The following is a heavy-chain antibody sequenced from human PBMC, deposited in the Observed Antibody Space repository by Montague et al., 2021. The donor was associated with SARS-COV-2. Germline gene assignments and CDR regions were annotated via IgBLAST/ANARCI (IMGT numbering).Heavy chain of an antibody. D-gene: IGHD3-22*01. J-gene: IGHJ5*02. CDR1: GASISGYF. CDR2: IYTSGTT. V-gene: IGHV4-4*07. CDR3: AKKKYYYDSGALYGWFDP. Sequence: SETLSLTCTVSGASISGYFWSWIRQPAGKGLEWIGRIYTSGTTNYNPSLRSRVTMSVDSSKNQFSLKLSSVTAADTAVYFCAKKKYYYDSGALYGWFDPWGQGALVTVSS.